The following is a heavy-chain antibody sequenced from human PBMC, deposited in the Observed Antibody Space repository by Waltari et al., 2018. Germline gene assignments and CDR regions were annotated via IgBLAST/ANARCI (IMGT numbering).Heavy chain of an antibody. V-gene: IGHV4-59*11. J-gene: IGHJ4*02. CDR2: IYYSGST. CDR1: GGSLSSHY. Sequence: QVQLQESGPGLVKPSETLSLTCTVSGGSLSSHYWSWIRQPPGKGLEWIGYIYYSGSTNYNPSLKSRVTISVDTSKNQFSLKLSSVTAADTAVYYCARVGEGYSSGRFDYWGQGTLVTVSS. D-gene: IGHD6-19*01. CDR3: ARVGEGYSSGRFDY.